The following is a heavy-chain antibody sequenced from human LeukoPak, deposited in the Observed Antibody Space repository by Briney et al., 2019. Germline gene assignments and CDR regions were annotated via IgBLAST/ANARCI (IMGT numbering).Heavy chain of an antibody. Sequence: GGSLRLSCAASGFTFSDHYMDWVRQAPGKGLEWVGRTRNKANSYTTEYAASVNGRFTTSRDGSKNLLYLQMNSLKTEDTAVYYCAKNVDTGDVWGQGTTVTVSS. J-gene: IGHJ6*02. V-gene: IGHV3-72*01. CDR2: TRNKANSYTT. CDR1: GFTFSDHY. D-gene: IGHD5-18*01. CDR3: AKNVDTGDV.